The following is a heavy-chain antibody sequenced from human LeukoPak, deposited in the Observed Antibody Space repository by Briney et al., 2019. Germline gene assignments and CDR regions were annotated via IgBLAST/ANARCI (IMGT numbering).Heavy chain of an antibody. CDR1: GYTFTNYD. D-gene: IGHD1-26*01. V-gene: IGHV1-8*01. CDR3: ARDIAGATKGGWFDT. Sequence: GASVKVSCKASGYTFTNYDINWVRQATGQGREWMGWMNPNSGNTGYAQKFQGRVTMTRNTSISTAYMELSSLRSEDTALYYCARDIAGATKGGWFDTWGQGTPVTVSS. CDR2: MNPNSGNT. J-gene: IGHJ5*02.